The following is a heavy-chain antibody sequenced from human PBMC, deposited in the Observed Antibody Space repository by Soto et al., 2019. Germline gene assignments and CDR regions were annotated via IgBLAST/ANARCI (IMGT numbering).Heavy chain of an antibody. J-gene: IGHJ4*02. CDR2: ISGSGGST. CDR1: GFTFSSYA. D-gene: IGHD6-13*01. CDR3: AKDHGSSSWYGPFDY. V-gene: IGHV3-23*01. Sequence: EVQLLESGGGLVQPGGSLGLSCAASGFTFSSYAMSWVRQAPGKGLEWVSAISGSGGSTYYADSVKGRFTISRDNSKNTLYLQMNSLRAEDTAVYYCAKDHGSSSWYGPFDYWGQGTLVTVSS.